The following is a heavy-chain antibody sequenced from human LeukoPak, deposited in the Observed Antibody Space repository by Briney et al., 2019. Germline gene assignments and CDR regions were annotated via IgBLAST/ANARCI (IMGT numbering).Heavy chain of an antibody. CDR3: AKDKLTPNYGMDV. CDR1: GFTFSSYA. J-gene: IGHJ6*02. Sequence: PGGSLRLSCAASGFTFSSYAMHWVRQAPGKGLVWVAVISYDGSNKYYADSVKGRFTISRDNSKNTLYLQMNSLRAEDTAVYYCAKDKLTPNYGMDVWGQGTTVTVSS. CDR2: ISYDGSNK. V-gene: IGHV3-30-3*01. D-gene: IGHD1-1*01.